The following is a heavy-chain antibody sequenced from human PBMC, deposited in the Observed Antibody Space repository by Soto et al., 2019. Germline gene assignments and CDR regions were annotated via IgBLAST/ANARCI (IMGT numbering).Heavy chain of an antibody. D-gene: IGHD3-16*02. V-gene: IGHV3-30*01. CDR2: ISTDGTNQ. J-gene: IGHJ4*02. Sequence: GGSLRPSCVASGFTFKAYGMHWVRQAPGKGLEWVAVISTDGTNQHHADSVKGRFTISRDNFKNTLYLQMNSLRPEDTAVYFCAVGGGDLSLTPFDYWGQGTLVTVSS. CDR3: AVGGGDLSLTPFDY. CDR1: GFTFKAYG.